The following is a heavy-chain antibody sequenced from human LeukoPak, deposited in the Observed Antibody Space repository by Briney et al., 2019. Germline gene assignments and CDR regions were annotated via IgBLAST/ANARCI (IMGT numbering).Heavy chain of an antibody. CDR1: GFTFSSYA. CDR2: ISGSGGST. D-gene: IGHD6-19*01. J-gene: IGHJ4*02. V-gene: IGHV3-23*01. Sequence: PGGSLRLSCTASGFTFSSYAMSWLRQAPGKGLEWVSGISGSGGSTSYADSVKGRFTISRDSSKNTLYLQMNSLRAEDTAVYYCAIKGSSGWPYYFDYWGQGTLVTVSS. CDR3: AIKGSSGWPYYFDY.